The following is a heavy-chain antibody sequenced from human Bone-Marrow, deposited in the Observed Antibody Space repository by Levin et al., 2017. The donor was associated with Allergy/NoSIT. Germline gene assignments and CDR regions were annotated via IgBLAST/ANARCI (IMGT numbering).Heavy chain of an antibody. CDR3: TTGLNWRWLA. Sequence: GESLKISCAASGFTFSTAWMNWVRQAPGKGMEWVGRIKSKAAGGTADYAAPVKGRFTISRDDSKDTLYLQMDSLNTEDTAVYYCTTGLNWRWLAWGQGTLVTVSS. CDR2: IKSKAAGGTA. V-gene: IGHV3-15*07. CDR1: GFTFSTAW. J-gene: IGHJ5*02. D-gene: IGHD6-19*01.